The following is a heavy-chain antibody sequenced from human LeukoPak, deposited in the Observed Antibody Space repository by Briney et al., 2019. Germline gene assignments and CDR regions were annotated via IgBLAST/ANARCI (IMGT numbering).Heavy chain of an antibody. CDR3: ARESGSYYYLRLDY. CDR1: GGSFSGYY. CDR2: INHSGST. Sequence: SETLSLTCAVYGGSFSGYYWSWIRQPPGKGLEWIGEINHSGSTNYNPSLKSRVTISVDTSKNQCSLKLSSVTAADTAVYYCARESGSYYYLRLDYWGQGTLVTVSS. J-gene: IGHJ4*02. D-gene: IGHD1-26*01. V-gene: IGHV4-34*01.